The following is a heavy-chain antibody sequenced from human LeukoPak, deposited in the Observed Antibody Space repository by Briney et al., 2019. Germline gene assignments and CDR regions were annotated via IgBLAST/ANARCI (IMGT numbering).Heavy chain of an antibody. V-gene: IGHV3-30-3*01. CDR1: RSTFSYYT. CDR2: ISSDGSTD. Sequence: GRSLRLSCAASRSTFSYYTMYWVRQAPGTGLEWVAFISSDGSTDYYTDSVKGRFTISRDNSKNTLYLQMNSLRAEDTAVYHCARGYCTGGSCTKFDFWGQGTLVTVSS. J-gene: IGHJ4*02. CDR3: ARGYCTGGSCTKFDF. D-gene: IGHD2-8*02.